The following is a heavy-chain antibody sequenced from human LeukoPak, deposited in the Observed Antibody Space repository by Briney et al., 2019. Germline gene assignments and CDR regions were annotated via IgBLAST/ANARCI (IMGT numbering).Heavy chain of an antibody. CDR1: GGSFSGYY. Sequence: PSETLSLTCAVYGGSFSGYYWSWIRQPPGKGLEWIGEINHSGSTNYNPSLKSRVTISVDASKNQFSLKLSSVTAADTAVYYCARGGGWLDPYYYYYMDVWGKGTTVTVSS. D-gene: IGHD6-19*01. CDR3: ARGGGWLDPYYYYYMDV. V-gene: IGHV4-34*01. J-gene: IGHJ6*03. CDR2: INHSGST.